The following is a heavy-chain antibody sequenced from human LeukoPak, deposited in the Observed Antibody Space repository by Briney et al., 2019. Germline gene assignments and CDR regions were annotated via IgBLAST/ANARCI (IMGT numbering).Heavy chain of an antibody. CDR3: AREISGYSDY. CDR2: MNGNSGDK. J-gene: IGHJ4*02. D-gene: IGHD3-22*01. V-gene: IGHV1-2*02. CDR1: GYTFTGYS. Sequence: ASVKVSCKASGYTFTGYSMHWVRQAPGQGLEWMGWMNGNSGDKKYAQKFQGRVTMTRDTSISTAYMELSRLRSDDTALYYCAREISGYSDYWGQGTLVTVSP.